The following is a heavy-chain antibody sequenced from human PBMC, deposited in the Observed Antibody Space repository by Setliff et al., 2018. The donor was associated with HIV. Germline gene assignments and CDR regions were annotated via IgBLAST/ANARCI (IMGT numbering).Heavy chain of an antibody. J-gene: IGHJ4*02. CDR2: IIPVSGTS. CDR1: GGFSNYA. D-gene: IGHD3-16*01. V-gene: IGHV1-69*13. Sequence: ASVKASCKASGGFSNYAINWVRQAPGQGLEWMGGIIPVSGTSNYAQKFQGRITITADESTSTTYMEVTSLRFEDTAVYYCARVGWGSFTDYWGQGTLVTVSS. CDR3: ARVGWGSFTDY.